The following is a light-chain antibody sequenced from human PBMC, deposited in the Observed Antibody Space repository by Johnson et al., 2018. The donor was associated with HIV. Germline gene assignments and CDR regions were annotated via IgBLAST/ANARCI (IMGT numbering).Light chain of an antibody. Sequence: QSVLTQPPSVSAAPGQKVTISCSGNSSNIENYFVSWYQQLPGAAPRLVIYEDNKRPSGIPDRFSDSKSGTSATLDITGLQTGDEADYYCGTWDSLSAHYVFGPGTKLTVL. CDR2: EDN. V-gene: IGLV1-51*02. CDR3: GTWDSLSAHYV. CDR1: SSNIENYF. J-gene: IGLJ1*01.